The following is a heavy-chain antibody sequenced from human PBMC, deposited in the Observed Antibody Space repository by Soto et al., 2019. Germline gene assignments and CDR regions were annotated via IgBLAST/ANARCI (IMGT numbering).Heavy chain of an antibody. V-gene: IGHV4-31*03. Sequence: QVQLQESGPGLVKPSQTLSLTCTVSGGSISSGGYYWTWIRQHPGKGLEWIGYIYYSGSTYYNPAPXSXXTISVDASKNQFSLKLSSVTAADTAVYYCARSVFPWGQGTLVTVSS. J-gene: IGHJ5*02. CDR3: ARSVFP. CDR1: GGSISSGGYY. CDR2: IYYSGST.